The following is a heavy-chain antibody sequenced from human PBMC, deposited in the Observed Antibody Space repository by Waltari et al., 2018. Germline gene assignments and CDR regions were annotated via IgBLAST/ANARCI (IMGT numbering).Heavy chain of an antibody. CDR2: IIPIFGTA. D-gene: IGHD3-10*01. J-gene: IGHJ5*02. V-gene: IGHV1-69*01. CDR3: ARDAYYGSGSYLGRFDP. CDR1: GGTFSSYA. Sequence: QVQLVQSGAEVKKPGSSVKVSCKASGGTFSSYAISWVRQAPGQGLEWMGGIIPIFGTANYAQKFQGRGTITADEATSTAYMELSSLRSEDTAVYYCARDAYYGSGSYLGRFDPWGQGTLVTVSS.